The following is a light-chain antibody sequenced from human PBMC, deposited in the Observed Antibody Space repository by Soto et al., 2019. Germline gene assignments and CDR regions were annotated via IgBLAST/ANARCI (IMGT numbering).Light chain of an antibody. Sequence: DLQMTQSPSSLSASVGDRVTITCQASQDISNYLNWYQQKPGKAPKLLIYDASNLETGVPSRFSGSGSRTDFTFTISSLQPEDIATYYCQQYDNLPFTFGPGTKVDIK. CDR2: DAS. J-gene: IGKJ3*01. V-gene: IGKV1-33*01. CDR3: QQYDNLPFT. CDR1: QDISNY.